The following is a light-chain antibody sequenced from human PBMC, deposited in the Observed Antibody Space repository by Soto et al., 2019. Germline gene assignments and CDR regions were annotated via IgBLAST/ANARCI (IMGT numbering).Light chain of an antibody. CDR1: SSDVGGYNY. CDR3: TSYAGSNIPV. Sequence: QSALTQPPSASGSPGQSVTISCTGTSSDVGGYNYVSWYQQHPGKAPKLMIYEVIKRPSGVPDRFSGSRSGNTASLTVSGLQAEDEADYYCTSYAGSNIPVFGEGTKLTVL. J-gene: IGLJ2*01. V-gene: IGLV2-8*01. CDR2: EVI.